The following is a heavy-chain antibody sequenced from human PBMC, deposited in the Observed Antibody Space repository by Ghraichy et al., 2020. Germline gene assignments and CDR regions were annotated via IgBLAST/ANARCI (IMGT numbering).Heavy chain of an antibody. CDR1: GFTFSTFW. CDR3: VRDGWGTLLDY. V-gene: IGHV3-7*03. D-gene: IGHD3-16*01. Sequence: GGSLRLSCAASGFTFSTFWMGWVRQAPGKGLEWVANIKEDESKKNYVDSVQGRFTISRDNAKNSLYLQMESLRAEDTAVYYCVRDGWGTLLDYWGQGTLVTVSS. CDR2: IKEDESKK. J-gene: IGHJ4*02.